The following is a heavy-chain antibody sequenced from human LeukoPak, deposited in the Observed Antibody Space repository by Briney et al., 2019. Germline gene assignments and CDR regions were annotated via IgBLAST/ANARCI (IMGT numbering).Heavy chain of an antibody. Sequence: PGGSLRLSCAASGFTLSSYEMNWVRLAPGKGLEWISYISRTGNSIYYADSVKGRFTISRDSAKNSLYLQMNSLRAEDTAVYYCARAGTRDWYFDLWGRGTLVTVSS. J-gene: IGHJ2*01. V-gene: IGHV3-48*03. D-gene: IGHD1-1*01. CDR3: ARAGTRDWYFDL. CDR2: ISRTGNSI. CDR1: GFTLSSYE.